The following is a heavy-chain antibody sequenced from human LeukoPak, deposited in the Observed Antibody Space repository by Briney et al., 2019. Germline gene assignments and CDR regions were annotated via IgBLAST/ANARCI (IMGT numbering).Heavy chain of an antibody. V-gene: IGHV4-34*01. CDR2: IDHSGST. CDR3: ARVLFRYCSSTSCYRLASNWFDP. D-gene: IGHD2-2*02. Sequence: SETLSLTCAVYGGSFSGYYWSWIRQPPEKGLEWIGEIDHSGSTNYNPSLKSRVTISVDTSKNQFSLKLSSVTAADTAVYYCARVLFRYCSSTSCYRLASNWFDPWGQGTLVTVSS. CDR1: GGSFSGYY. J-gene: IGHJ5*02.